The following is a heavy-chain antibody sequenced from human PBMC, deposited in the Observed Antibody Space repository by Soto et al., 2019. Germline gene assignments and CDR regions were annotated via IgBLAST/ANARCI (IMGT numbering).Heavy chain of an antibody. CDR1: GYTFTSYA. CDR3: ARAWVVVTAPDY. V-gene: IGHV1-3*01. CDR2: INAGNGNT. Sequence: ASVKVSCKASGYTFTSYAMHWVRQAPGQRLEWMGWINAGNGNTKYSQKFQGRVTITRDTSASTAYMELSSPRSEDTAVYYCARAWVVVTAPDYWGQGTLVTVSS. J-gene: IGHJ4*02. D-gene: IGHD2-21*02.